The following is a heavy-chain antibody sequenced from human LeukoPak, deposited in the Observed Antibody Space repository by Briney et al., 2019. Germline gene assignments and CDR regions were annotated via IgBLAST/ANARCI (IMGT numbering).Heavy chain of an antibody. D-gene: IGHD4-23*01. J-gene: IGHJ6*04. Sequence: AGSLRLSCAASGFTFSSYEMNWVRQAPGKGLEWVSYISSSGSTIYYADSVKGRFTISRDNAKNSLYLQMNSLRAEDTAVYYCARGSPDYGGKLRDGMDVWGKGTTVTVSS. CDR2: ISSSGSTI. V-gene: IGHV3-48*03. CDR1: GFTFSSYE. CDR3: ARGSPDYGGKLRDGMDV.